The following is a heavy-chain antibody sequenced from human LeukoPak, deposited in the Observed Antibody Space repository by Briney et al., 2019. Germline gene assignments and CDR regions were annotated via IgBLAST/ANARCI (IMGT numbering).Heavy chain of an antibody. J-gene: IGHJ4*02. CDR3: VRVAKERVGGVYYFDY. CDR2: IGTAGGT. D-gene: IGHD1-1*01. CDR1: GFTFSDYD. Sequence: GGSLRLSCAASGFTFSDYDMHWVRQATGKGLEWVSAIGTAGGTYYTGSVKGRFTISRENAKNSLYLQMNSLRAGDTAVYYCVRVAKERVGGVYYFDYWGQGTPVTVSS. V-gene: IGHV3-13*01.